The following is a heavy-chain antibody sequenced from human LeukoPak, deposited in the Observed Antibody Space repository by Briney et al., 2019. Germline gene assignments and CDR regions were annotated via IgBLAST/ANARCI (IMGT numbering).Heavy chain of an antibody. D-gene: IGHD1-26*01. CDR2: INHSGGT. V-gene: IGHV4-34*01. CDR3: ARARAWELLPFDY. J-gene: IGHJ4*02. CDR1: GGSVSGYS. Sequence: PSETLSLTCAVYGGSVSGYSWSWIRQPPEKGLQWIGEINHSGGTNYNPSLKSRVTILADRSKNQFSLRLSSVTAADTAVYYCARARAWELLPFDYWGQGTLVTVSS.